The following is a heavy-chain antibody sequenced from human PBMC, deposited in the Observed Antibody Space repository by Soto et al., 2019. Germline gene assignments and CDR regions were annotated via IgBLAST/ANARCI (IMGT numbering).Heavy chain of an antibody. V-gene: IGHV1-3*01. CDR3: ARTSSGSGSYLPHGYMDV. CDR1: GYTFTSYA. Sequence: ASVKVSCKASGYTFTSYAMHWVRQAPGQRLEWMGWINAGNGNTKYSQKFQGRVTITRDTSASTAYMELSSLRSEDTAVYYCARTSSGSGSYLPHGYMDVWGKGTTVTVSS. J-gene: IGHJ6*03. CDR2: INAGNGNT. D-gene: IGHD3-10*01.